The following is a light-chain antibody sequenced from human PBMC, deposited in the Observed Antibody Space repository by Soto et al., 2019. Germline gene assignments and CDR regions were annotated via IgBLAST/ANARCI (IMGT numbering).Light chain of an antibody. Sequence: TQMTQSPLSLSASVGEKILITCRASRDVGSDVNWYQQKPGKAPKLLIYAASSLQSGVPSRFSGSGSGTDFTLTISSLQPEDFATYYCQQSYSTPRTFGQGTKVDIK. CDR3: QQSYSTPRT. V-gene: IGKV1-39*01. J-gene: IGKJ1*01. CDR2: AAS. CDR1: RDVGSD.